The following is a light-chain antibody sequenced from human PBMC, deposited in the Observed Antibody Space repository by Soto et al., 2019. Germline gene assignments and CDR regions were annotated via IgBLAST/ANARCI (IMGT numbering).Light chain of an antibody. J-gene: IGKJ5*01. V-gene: IGKV1-39*01. Sequence: DLQLTQSPSSLSASVGDRVTITCRASQSISNYLNWYQHRPGKAPNLLIYAASSLQSGVPSRFSGSESGTDCTLTITSLQPEDSATYYCQQSYSTPITFGQGTRLEIK. CDR1: QSISNY. CDR3: QQSYSTPIT. CDR2: AAS.